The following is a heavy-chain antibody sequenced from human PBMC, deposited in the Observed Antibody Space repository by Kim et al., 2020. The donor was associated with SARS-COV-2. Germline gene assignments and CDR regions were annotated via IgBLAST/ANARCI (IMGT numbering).Heavy chain of an antibody. V-gene: IGHV5-51*01. J-gene: IGHJ4*02. CDR3: ARLGYSSGWRPDFDY. Sequence: PSFQGQVTISADKSISTAYLQWSSLKASDTAMYYCARLGYSSGWRPDFDYWGQGTLVTVSS. D-gene: IGHD6-19*01.